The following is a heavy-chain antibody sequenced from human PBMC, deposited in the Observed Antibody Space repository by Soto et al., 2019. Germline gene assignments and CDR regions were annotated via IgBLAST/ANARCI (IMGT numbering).Heavy chain of an antibody. CDR1: GFTISTYH. CDR2: ISTDLRAP. D-gene: IGHD1-26*01. CDR3: TRDGRRGYDMDV. J-gene: IGHJ6*02. V-gene: IGHV3-48*02. Sequence: PGGSLRLSCETSGFTISTYHLNWVRQAPGKGLEWVSYISTDLRAPYYADSVRGRFTISRDNAKNSLYLQMTSLRDEDTGVYYCTRDGRRGYDMDVWGQGTTVTVSS.